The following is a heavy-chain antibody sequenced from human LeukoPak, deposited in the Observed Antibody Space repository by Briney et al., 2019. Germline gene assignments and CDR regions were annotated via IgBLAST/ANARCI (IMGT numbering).Heavy chain of an antibody. V-gene: IGHV3-74*01. CDR2: INSDGSST. CDR1: GFTFSSYW. D-gene: IGHD3-22*01. Sequence: PGGSLRLSCAASGFTFSSYWMHWGRQAPGKGLVWVSRINSDGSSTSYADSVKGRFTISRDNAKNTLYLQMNSLRAEETAVYYCARGAMIVVVYDAFDIWGQGTMVTVSS. J-gene: IGHJ3*02. CDR3: ARGAMIVVVYDAFDI.